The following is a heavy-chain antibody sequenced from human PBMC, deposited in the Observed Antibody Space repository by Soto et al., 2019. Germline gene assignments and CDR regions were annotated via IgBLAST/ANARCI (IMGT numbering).Heavy chain of an antibody. CDR2: INQGGNT. V-gene: IGHV4-34*01. CDR3: GRRPKAMVVANF. D-gene: IGHD2-21*01. CDR1: GGSFSDDY. Sequence: LSLPCAVSGGSFSDDYWSWIRQAPGKGLEWIGEINQGGNTNYNPSVKSRVTMSVDTSRKQVYLKVTSVTAADTAVYYCGRRPKAMVVANFWGQGTLVTVSS. J-gene: IGHJ4*02.